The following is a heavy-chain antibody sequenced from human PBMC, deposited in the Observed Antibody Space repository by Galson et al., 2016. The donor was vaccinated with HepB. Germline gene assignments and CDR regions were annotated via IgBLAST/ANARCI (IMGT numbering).Heavy chain of an antibody. CDR3: ARVTVAGTGGFDP. CDR2: TYYRSKWYN. Sequence: CAISGDSVSRSGATLNWIRQSPSRGLEWLGRTYYRSKWYNDYAVSVKSRITINPDTSKNQFSLQLNSVTPEDTAVYYCARVTVAGTGGFDPWGQGTLVTVSS. V-gene: IGHV6-1*01. D-gene: IGHD6-19*01. CDR1: GDSVSRSGAT. J-gene: IGHJ5*02.